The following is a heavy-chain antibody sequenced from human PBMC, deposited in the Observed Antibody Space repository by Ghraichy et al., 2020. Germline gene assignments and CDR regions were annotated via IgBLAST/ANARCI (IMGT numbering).Heavy chain of an antibody. Sequence: SETLSLTCAVYGGSFSGYYWSWIRQPPGKGLEWIGEINHSGSTNYNPSLKSRVTISVDTSKNQFSLKLSSVTAADTAVYYCARGYCSGGSCYYRASPYYYYMDVWGKGTTGTVSS. CDR3: ARGYCSGGSCYYRASPYYYYMDV. D-gene: IGHD2-15*01. V-gene: IGHV4-34*01. CDR1: GGSFSGYY. J-gene: IGHJ6*03. CDR2: INHSGST.